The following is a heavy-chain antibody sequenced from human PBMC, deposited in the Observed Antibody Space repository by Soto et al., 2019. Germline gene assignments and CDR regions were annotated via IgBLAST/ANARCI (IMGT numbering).Heavy chain of an antibody. CDR2: TSYMSKWFH. V-gene: IGHV6-1*01. Sequence: QAQLQQSGPGLVKPSQTLSLTCAISGDSVSRISAAWNWIRQSPSRGLEWLGRTSYMSKWFHEYAESVKSRITINSDIAKNQFSLQLNSVTPEDTAVYYCARGRHSSYAMDVWGQGTTVTVSS. CDR1: GDSVSRISAA. J-gene: IGHJ6*02. CDR3: ARGRHSSYAMDV.